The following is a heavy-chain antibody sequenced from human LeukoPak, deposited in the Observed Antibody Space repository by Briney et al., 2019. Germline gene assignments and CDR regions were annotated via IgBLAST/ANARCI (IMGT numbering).Heavy chain of an antibody. CDR1: GYTFTYYG. J-gene: IGHJ4*02. CDR3: ARGGVGLRGWELLHSNDY. V-gene: IGHV1-18*01. CDR2: INPFSDNR. D-gene: IGHD1-26*01. Sequence: GASVKVSCKTSGYTFTYYGINWVRQAPGQGLEWMGWINPFSDNRNYAQNLQGRVTMTTDTSTSTAYMQLRSLRSDDTALYYCARGGVGLRGWELLHSNDYWGQGTLVTASS.